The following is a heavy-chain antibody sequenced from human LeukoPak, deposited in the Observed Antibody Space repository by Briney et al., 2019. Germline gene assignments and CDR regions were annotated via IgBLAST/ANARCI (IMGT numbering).Heavy chain of an antibody. Sequence: SVKVSCKASGGTFSSYTISWVRQAPGQGLEWMGRIIPILGIANYAQKFQGRVTITADKSTSTAYMELSSLRSEDTAVYYCARGVEAAAGYEYYYGMDVWGQGTTVTVSS. J-gene: IGHJ6*02. CDR2: IIPILGIA. CDR3: ARGVEAAAGYEYYYGMDV. CDR1: GGTFSSYT. D-gene: IGHD6-13*01. V-gene: IGHV1-69*02.